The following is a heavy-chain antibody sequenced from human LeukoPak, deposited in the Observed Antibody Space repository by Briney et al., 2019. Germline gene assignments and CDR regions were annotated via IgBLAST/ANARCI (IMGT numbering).Heavy chain of an antibody. CDR3: ARDQRGGTYSDY. CDR2: ISSSSTYI. D-gene: IGHD1-26*01. J-gene: IGHJ4*02. CDR1: GFTFSNYY. V-gene: IGHV3-21*01. Sequence: TPGGSLRLSCTTSGFTFSNYYMNWVRQAPGKGLEFVSSISSSSTYIYYADSVKGRFTNSRDDAKNSLYLQMNNLRAEDTALYYCARDQRGGTYSDYWGQGTLVTVSS.